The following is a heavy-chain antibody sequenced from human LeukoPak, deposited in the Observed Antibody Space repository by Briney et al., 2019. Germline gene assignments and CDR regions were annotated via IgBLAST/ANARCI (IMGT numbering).Heavy chain of an antibody. J-gene: IGHJ5*02. CDR3: ARSRSYPYNWFDP. V-gene: IGHV3-33*08. Sequence: PGGSLRLSCAASGFTFSSYGMYWVRRAPGKGLEWVAFIRSDGNKKYYADSVKGRFTISRDNSRNTLYLQMNSLRAEDTAVYYCARSRSYPYNWFDPWGQGTLVTVSS. CDR2: IRSDGNKK. CDR1: GFTFSSYG. D-gene: IGHD3-10*01.